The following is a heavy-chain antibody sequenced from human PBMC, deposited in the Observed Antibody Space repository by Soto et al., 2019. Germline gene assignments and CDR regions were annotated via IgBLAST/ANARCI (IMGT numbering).Heavy chain of an antibody. CDR1: GFTFSGYS. Sequence: GGSLRLSCAASGFTFSGYSVNWVRQAPGKGLEWVSYISSGSKTIYYADSVKGRFTVSRDNAKNSQYLQMNSLRDEDTAVYYCAREDILGVRSFDYWGQGTLVTVSS. CDR3: AREDILGVRSFDY. J-gene: IGHJ4*02. D-gene: IGHD3-9*01. V-gene: IGHV3-48*02. CDR2: ISSGSKTI.